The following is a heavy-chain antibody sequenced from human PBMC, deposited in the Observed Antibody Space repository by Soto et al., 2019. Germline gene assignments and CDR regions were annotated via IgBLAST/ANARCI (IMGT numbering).Heavy chain of an antibody. CDR2: IIPIFGTA. CDR3: ASTMIVMVINQTTPFDP. J-gene: IGHJ5*02. V-gene: IGHV1-69*12. Sequence: QVQLVQSGAEVKKPGSSVKVSCKASGGTFSSYAISWVRQAPGQGLEWMGGIIPIFGTANYAQKFQGRVTITADESTSTAYMELSSLRSEDTAVYYCASTMIVMVINQTTPFDPWGQGTLVTVSS. D-gene: IGHD3-22*01. CDR1: GGTFSSYA.